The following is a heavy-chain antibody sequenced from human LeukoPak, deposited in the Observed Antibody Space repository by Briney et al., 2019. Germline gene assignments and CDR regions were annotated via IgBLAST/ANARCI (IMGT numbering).Heavy chain of an antibody. CDR3: ARDMGYSGYDYPDDAFDI. CDR2: IYTSGST. D-gene: IGHD5-12*01. V-gene: IGHV4-4*07. Sequence: PSETLSLTCTVSGGSISSYYWSWLRQPAGKGLEWIGRIYTSGSTNYNPSLKSRVTMSVDTSKNQFSLKLSSVTAADTAVYYCARDMGYSGYDYPDDAFDIWGQGTMVTVSS. CDR1: GGSISSYY. J-gene: IGHJ3*02.